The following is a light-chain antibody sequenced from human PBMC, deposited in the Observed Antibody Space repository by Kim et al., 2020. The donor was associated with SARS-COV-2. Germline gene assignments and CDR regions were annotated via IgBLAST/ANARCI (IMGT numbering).Light chain of an antibody. Sequence: PSVSPRVRAALSCRASHFISRNLAWYQPQPGQAPRLLIYGASTRATGIPARFSCSGSGTEFTLTISSLQSEDFAVYYCHQYNDLPTFGQGTKLQI. J-gene: IGKJ2*01. V-gene: IGKV3D-15*01. CDR2: GAS. CDR1: HFISRN. CDR3: HQYNDLPT.